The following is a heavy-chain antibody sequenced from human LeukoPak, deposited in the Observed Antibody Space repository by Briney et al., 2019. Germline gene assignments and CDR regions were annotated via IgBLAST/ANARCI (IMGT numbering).Heavy chain of an antibody. V-gene: IGHV4-59*01. Sequence: PSETLSLTCSVSGGSISSYYWSWIRQPPGKGLEWIGYIHYSGSTNYNPSLKSRVTISVDTSKNQFSLKLSSVTAADTAVYYCARGRGEDARTPHCWGQGTLVTVSS. CDR2: IHYSGST. CDR3: ARGRGEDARTPHC. D-gene: IGHD3-16*01. CDR1: GGSISSYY. J-gene: IGHJ4*02.